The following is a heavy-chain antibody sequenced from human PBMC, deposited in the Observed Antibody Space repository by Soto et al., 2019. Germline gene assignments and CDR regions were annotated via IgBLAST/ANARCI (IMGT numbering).Heavy chain of an antibody. V-gene: IGHV3-49*03. J-gene: IGHJ4*02. CDR3: KLDMITFAGRPDFDY. Sequence: PGGSLRLSCTASGFTFGDYAMSWFRQAPGKGLEWVGFIRSKAYGGTTEYAASVKGRFTISRDDSKSIAYLQMNSLKTEDTAVYYCKLDMITFAGRPDFDYWGQGTLVTVSS. D-gene: IGHD3-16*01. CDR2: IRSKAYGGTT. CDR1: GFTFGDYA.